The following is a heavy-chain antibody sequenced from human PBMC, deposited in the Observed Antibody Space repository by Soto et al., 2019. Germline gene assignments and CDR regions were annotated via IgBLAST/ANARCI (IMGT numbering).Heavy chain of an antibody. V-gene: IGHV3-30*18. Sequence: HPGGSLRLSCAASGFTFSSYGMHWVRQAQGKGLEWVTVISYDGSNKYYADSVKGRFTISRDNSKNTLYLQMNSLRAEDTAVYYCAKDLANDAFDIRGQGTMVTVSS. D-gene: IGHD3-16*01. CDR3: AKDLANDAFDI. J-gene: IGHJ3*02. CDR1: GFTFSSYG. CDR2: ISYDGSNK.